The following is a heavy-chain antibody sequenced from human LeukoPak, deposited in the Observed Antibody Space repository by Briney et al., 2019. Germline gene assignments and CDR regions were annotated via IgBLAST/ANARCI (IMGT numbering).Heavy chain of an antibody. V-gene: IGHV3-30-3*01. Sequence: GGSLRLSCAASGFTFSSYAIHWVRQAPGKGLEWVAVISYDGSNKYYADSVKGRFTISRDNSKNPLYLQMNSLRAEDTAVYYCAKGGYCSSTSCYYHFDYWGQGTLVAVS. CDR1: GFTFSSYA. J-gene: IGHJ4*02. CDR3: AKGGYCSSTSCYYHFDY. D-gene: IGHD2-2*01. CDR2: ISYDGSNK.